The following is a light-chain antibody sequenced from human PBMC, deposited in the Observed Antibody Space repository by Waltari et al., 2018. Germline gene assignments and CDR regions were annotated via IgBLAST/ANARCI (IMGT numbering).Light chain of an antibody. CDR3: ATWDDSLTAWV. V-gene: IGLV1-47*01. CDR2: RNN. CDR1: SSNIGPYY. J-gene: IGLJ3*02. Sequence: QSVLTQPPSTSGTPGQRVTISCSGSSSNIGPYYVYWYHQLPGTAPKLLIYRNNQRPSGVPDRFSGATSGTSASLASSGRRSEDEADYYCATWDDSLTAWVFGGGTKLTVL.